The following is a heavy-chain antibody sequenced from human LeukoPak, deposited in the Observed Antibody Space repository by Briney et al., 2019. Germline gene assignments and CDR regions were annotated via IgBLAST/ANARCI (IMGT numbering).Heavy chain of an antibody. CDR2: MNPNSGNT. CDR1: GYTFTSYD. CDR3: VSEGITMVRGVVSKAYYGMDV. V-gene: IGHV1-8*01. Sequence: ASVKVSCKASGYTFTSYDINWVRQVTGQGLEWMGWMNPNSGNTGYAQKFQGRVTMTRNTSISTAYMELSSLRSEDTAVYYCVSEGITMVRGVVSKAYYGMDVWGQGTTVTVSS. J-gene: IGHJ6*02. D-gene: IGHD3-10*01.